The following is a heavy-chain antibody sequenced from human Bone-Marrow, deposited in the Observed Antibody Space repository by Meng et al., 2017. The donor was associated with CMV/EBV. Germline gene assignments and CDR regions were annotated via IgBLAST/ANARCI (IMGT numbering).Heavy chain of an antibody. CDR1: GFTFSNAW. CDR3: TPLGTIFGSVVY. CDR2: IKSKTDGGTT. V-gene: IGHV3-15*01. J-gene: IGHJ4*02. D-gene: IGHD3-3*01. Sequence: GESLKISCAASGFTFSNAWMSWVRQAPGKGLEWVGRIKSKTDGGTTDYAAPVKGRFTISRDDSKNTLYLQMNSLKTEDTAVYYCTPLGTIFGSVVYWGQGNLVTVSS.